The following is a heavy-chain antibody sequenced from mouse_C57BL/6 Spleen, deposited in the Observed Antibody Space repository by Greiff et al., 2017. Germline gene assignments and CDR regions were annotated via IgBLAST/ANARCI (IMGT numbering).Heavy chain of an antibody. CDR2: IDPSDSYT. V-gene: IGHV1-69*01. CDR3: ARRDLYYYGSSYDYYAMDY. J-gene: IGHJ4*01. D-gene: IGHD1-1*01. Sequence: QVQLKQPGAELVMPGASVKLSCKASGYTFTSYWMHWVKQRPGQGLEWIGEIDPSDSYTNYNQKFKGKSTLTVDKSSSTAYMQLSSLTSEDSAVYYCARRDLYYYGSSYDYYAMDYWGQGTSVTVSS. CDR1: GYTFTSYW.